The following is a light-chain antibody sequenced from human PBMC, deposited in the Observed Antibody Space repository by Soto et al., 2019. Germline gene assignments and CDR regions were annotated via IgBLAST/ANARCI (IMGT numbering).Light chain of an antibody. V-gene: IGKV3-20*01. J-gene: IGKJ4*01. CDR2: GAS. Sequence: IILTQSPDTLSLSPGERATLSCRASQTVSSNYLAWCQQKLGQPPRLLIYGASSRATGVPDRFSGSGSGTDFTLAISRLEPEDFAVYYCQQYGSSPPLTFGGGTKVDIK. CDR1: QTVSSNY. CDR3: QQYGSSPPLT.